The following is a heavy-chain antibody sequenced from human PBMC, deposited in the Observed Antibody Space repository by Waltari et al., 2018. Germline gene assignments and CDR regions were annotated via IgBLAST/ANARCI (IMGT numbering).Heavy chain of an antibody. J-gene: IGHJ5*02. CDR1: GFKFDIYA. V-gene: IGHV3-30*03. CDR3: ARSPNHNWFDP. Sequence: QAQLVESGGGVVQPARSLRLSCAAAGFKFDIYAMHWSRQAPGKGLEWLAGVSPHGQHTYKTDSLQGRFTISRDNSKNVLFLQMTNLTTDDTAVYYCARSPNHNWFDPWGQGTLVTVSS. CDR2: VSPHGQHT.